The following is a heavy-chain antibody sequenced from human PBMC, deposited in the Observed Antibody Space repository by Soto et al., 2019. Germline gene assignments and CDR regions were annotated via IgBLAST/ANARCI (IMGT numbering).Heavy chain of an antibody. CDR2: IYWDDDK. CDR1: GFSLSTSGVG. Sequence: QITLKESGPMLVKPTQTLTLTCTFSGFSLSTSGVGVGWIRQPPGKALEWLALIYWDDDKRYRPSLITRLTITKDTSKNLVLLTMTNMDPVDTATYYCAHSMAPRIFDFWGQGTLVTVST. CDR3: AHSMAPRIFDF. V-gene: IGHV2-5*02. J-gene: IGHJ4*02.